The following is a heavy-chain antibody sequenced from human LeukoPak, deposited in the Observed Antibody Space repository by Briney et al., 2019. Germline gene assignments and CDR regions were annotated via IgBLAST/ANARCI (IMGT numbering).Heavy chain of an antibody. CDR2: INTSGGTT. CDR1: GFTLDNYN. V-gene: IGHV3-23*01. CDR3: AKNGDRGAYCSGGTCYPYYYHYMDV. Sequence: GGSLRLSCAASGFTLDNYNFNWVRQAPGKGLEWVSTINTSGGTTYYADSVKGRFTVSRDNSKNTLYLQMNSLSAEDTAVYYCAKNGDRGAYCSGGTCYPYYYHYMDVWGKGTTVTISS. D-gene: IGHD2-15*01. J-gene: IGHJ6*03.